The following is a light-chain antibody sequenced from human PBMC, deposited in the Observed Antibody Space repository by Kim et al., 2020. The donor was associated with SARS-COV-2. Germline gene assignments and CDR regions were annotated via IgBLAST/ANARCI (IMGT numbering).Light chain of an antibody. J-gene: IGKJ2*01. CDR2: GAS. CDR3: QQYGSSPYT. V-gene: IGKV3-20*01. CDR1: QSVSSSY. Sequence: LSPGERATLSCRASQSVSSSYLAWYQQKPDQAPRLLIYGASSRATGIPDRFSGSGSGTDFTLTISRLEPEDFAVYYCQQYGSSPYTFGQGTKLEIK.